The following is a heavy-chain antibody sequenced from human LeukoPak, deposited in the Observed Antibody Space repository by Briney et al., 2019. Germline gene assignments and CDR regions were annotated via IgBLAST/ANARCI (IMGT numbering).Heavy chain of an antibody. D-gene: IGHD3-10*01. CDR1: GYSFTTYW. J-gene: IGHJ6*04. CDR3: ARSPHCLVRGTYGMDV. V-gene: IGHV5-10-1*01. Sequence: GESLKISCKGSGYSFTTYWISWVRQMPGKGLEWMGRIDPSDSYTNYSPSFQGHVTISADKSISTAYLQWSSLKASDTAMYYCARSPHCLVRGTYGMDVWGKGTTVTVSS. CDR2: IDPSDSYT.